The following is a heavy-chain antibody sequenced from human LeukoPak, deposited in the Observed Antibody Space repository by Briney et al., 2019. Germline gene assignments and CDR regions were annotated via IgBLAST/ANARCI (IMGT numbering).Heavy chain of an antibody. CDR1: GFTFSNAW. V-gene: IGHV3-15*01. Sequence: PGGSLRLSCAASGFTFSNAWMSWVRQAPGKGLEWVGRIKSKTDGGTTDYAAPVKGRFTISRDDSKNTLYLQMNSLKTEDTAVYYCTTASSSANRWSGDAFISGAKGQWSPSLQ. D-gene: IGHD2-2*01. J-gene: IGHJ3*02. CDR3: TTASSSANRWSGDAFIS. CDR2: IKSKTDGGTT.